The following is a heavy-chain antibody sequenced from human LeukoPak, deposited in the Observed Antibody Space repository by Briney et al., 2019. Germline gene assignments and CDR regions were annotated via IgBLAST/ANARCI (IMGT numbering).Heavy chain of an antibody. CDR1: GFTFSSSW. CDR3: TRDSGRFRLDY. V-gene: IGHV3-7*01. CDR2: INEDGSEK. Sequence: GGSLRLSCAASGFTFSSSWMNWVRQAPGKGLEWVASINEDGSEKYYVDSVKGGFTVSRDNAKNSLYLQMYSLRVEDTAVYYCTRDSGRFRLDYWGQGILVTVSS. D-gene: IGHD6-19*01. J-gene: IGHJ4*02.